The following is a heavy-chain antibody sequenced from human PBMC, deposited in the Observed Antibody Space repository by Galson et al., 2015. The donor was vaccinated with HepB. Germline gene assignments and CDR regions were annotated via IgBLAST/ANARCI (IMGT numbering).Heavy chain of an antibody. J-gene: IGHJ4*02. V-gene: IGHV4-59*01. CDR3: VTAPNSYYFDD. CDR1: GDSIKTYY. D-gene: IGHD1-1*01. Sequence: ETLSLTCTVSGDSIKTYYRSWIRQFPGKGLEWIGYISYSGDTNYSPSLKSRVAISLDTSKNQFSLRLSSVTAADTAVYYCVTAPNSYYFDDWGRGTLVTVSS. CDR2: ISYSGDT.